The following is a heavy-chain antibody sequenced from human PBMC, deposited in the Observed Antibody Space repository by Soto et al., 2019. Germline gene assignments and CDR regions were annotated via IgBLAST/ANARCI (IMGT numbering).Heavy chain of an antibody. CDR3: ARDIDFGY. D-gene: IGHD3-3*01. CDR2: TYYRSKWYN. CDR1: GDSVSSNSAG. Sequence: SQTLSLTCAISGDSVSSNSAGWNWIRQSPSRGLEWLGRTYYRSKWYNEYAVSVKSRITINPDTSRNRISLQLNSVTPEDAAVYYCARDIDFGYWGRGTQVTVSS. V-gene: IGHV6-1*01. J-gene: IGHJ4*02.